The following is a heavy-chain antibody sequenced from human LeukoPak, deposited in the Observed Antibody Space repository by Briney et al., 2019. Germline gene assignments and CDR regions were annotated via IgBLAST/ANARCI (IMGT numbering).Heavy chain of an antibody. V-gene: IGHV3-66*01. Sequence: GGSLRLSCAASGFIVSSKYMSWVRQAPGKGLEWVSIIFSGDSTYYADFVKGRFTISRDNSKNTVYLQMNSLRAEDTAVYYCARVGAVAAADCWGQGTLVTVSS. CDR1: GFIVSSKY. J-gene: IGHJ4*02. CDR2: IFSGDST. CDR3: ARVGAVAAADC. D-gene: IGHD6-19*01.